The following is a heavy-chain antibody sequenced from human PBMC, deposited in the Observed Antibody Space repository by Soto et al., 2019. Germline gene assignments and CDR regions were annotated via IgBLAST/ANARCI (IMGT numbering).Heavy chain of an antibody. CDR1: CYTFTSYG. CDR3: ARGPIAARSYYYYGMDV. J-gene: IGHJ6*02. Sequence: ASVKVSFKASCYTFTSYGISWVRQAPGQGLEWMGWISAYNGNTNYAQKLQGRVTMTTDTSTSTAYMELRSLRSDDTAVYYCARGPIAARSYYYYGMDVWGQGTTVTVSS. D-gene: IGHD6-6*01. V-gene: IGHV1-18*01. CDR2: ISAYNGNT.